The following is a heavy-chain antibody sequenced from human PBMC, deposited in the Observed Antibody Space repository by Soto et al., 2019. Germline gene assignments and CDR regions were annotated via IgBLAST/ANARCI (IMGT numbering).Heavy chain of an antibody. D-gene: IGHD3-16*01. CDR2: IGPYTGNT. V-gene: IGHV1-18*01. CDR1: GYIFVNYG. Sequence: QVQLVQSGDEVKKPGASVKVSCKASGYIFVNYGIAWVRQAPGQGLEWMGWIGPYTGNTHSATKVQSRLTMTTDTARSTAYRELGSLTYDDTAVYYCVMVDNYVTPTPQDVWGQGTTVTVAS. J-gene: IGHJ6*02. CDR3: VMVDNYVTPTPQDV.